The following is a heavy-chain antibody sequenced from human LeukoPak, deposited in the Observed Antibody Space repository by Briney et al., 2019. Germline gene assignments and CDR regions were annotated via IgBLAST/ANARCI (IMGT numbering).Heavy chain of an antibody. CDR2: ISSGGSTL. D-gene: IGHD6-13*01. V-gene: IGHV3-48*03. Sequence: PGGSLRLSCAASGFTFSSYEMNWVRQAPGRGLDWVSYISSGGSTLYYADSVKGRFTIPRDNAKNSLYLQMNSLRAEDTAVYYCARDPLGSSSWSDAFDIWGQGTMVTVSS. CDR3: ARDPLGSSSWSDAFDI. CDR1: GFTFSSYE. J-gene: IGHJ3*02.